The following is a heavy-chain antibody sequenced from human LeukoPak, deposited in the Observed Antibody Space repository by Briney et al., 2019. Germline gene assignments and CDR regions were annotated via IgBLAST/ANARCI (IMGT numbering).Heavy chain of an antibody. CDR2: IYYSGST. J-gene: IGHJ5*02. D-gene: IGHD3-9*01. Sequence: PSETLSLTCTVSGGSISSYYWSWIRQPPGKGLEWIGYIYYSGSTNYNPSLKSRVTISVDTSKNQFSLKLSSVTAADTAVYHCARVFEGPPNWFDPWGQGTLVTVSS. CDR1: GGSISSYY. V-gene: IGHV4-59*01. CDR3: ARVFEGPPNWFDP.